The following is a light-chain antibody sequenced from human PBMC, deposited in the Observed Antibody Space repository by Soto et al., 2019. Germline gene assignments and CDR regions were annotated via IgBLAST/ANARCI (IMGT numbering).Light chain of an antibody. CDR2: GAS. V-gene: IGKV3-15*01. Sequence: EIVLTQSPGTLSLSPGERATLSCRASQSVSSSYLAWYQQKPGQAPRLPIYGASTRATGLPARFSGSGSGTDFTLTISSLQSEDFAVYYCQQYNTWPPITFGQGTRLEIK. CDR1: QSVSSSY. J-gene: IGKJ5*01. CDR3: QQYNTWPPIT.